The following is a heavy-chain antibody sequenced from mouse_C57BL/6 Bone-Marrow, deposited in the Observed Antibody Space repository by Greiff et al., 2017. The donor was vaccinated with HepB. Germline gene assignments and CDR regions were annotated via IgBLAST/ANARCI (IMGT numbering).Heavy chain of an antibody. CDR2: IRLKSDNYAT. V-gene: IGHV6-3*01. Sequence: DVQLQESGGGLVQPGGSMKLSCVASGFTFSNYWMNWVRQSPEKGLEWVAQIRLKSDNYATHYAESVKGRFTISRDDSKSSVYLQMNNLRAEDTGIYYCTAGLGFAYWGQGTLVTVSA. CDR3: TAGLGFAY. D-gene: IGHD2-13*01. J-gene: IGHJ3*01. CDR1: GFTFSNYW.